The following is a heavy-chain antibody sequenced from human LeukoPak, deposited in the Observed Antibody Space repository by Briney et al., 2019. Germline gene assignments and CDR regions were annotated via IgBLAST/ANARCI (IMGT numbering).Heavy chain of an antibody. Sequence: PGGSLRLSCTASGFTFSSYEMNWVRQAPGKGLEWVSYIHSSGSTIYYADSVKGRFTITRDNAKNSLYLQMNSLRAEDTAVYYCARDREYYYDSSGYYYNYYYCMDVWGQGTTVTVSS. D-gene: IGHD3-22*01. CDR3: ARDREYYYDSSGYYYNYYYCMDV. CDR1: GFTFSSYE. J-gene: IGHJ6*02. CDR2: IHSSGSTI. V-gene: IGHV3-48*03.